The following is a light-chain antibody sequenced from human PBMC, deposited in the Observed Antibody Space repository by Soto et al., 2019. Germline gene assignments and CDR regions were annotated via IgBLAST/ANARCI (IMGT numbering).Light chain of an antibody. CDR1: YSDIGDYNH. J-gene: IGLJ2*01. CDR3: SSYSGTNSNVI. Sequence: QSALTQPPSASGSPGQSVTISCAGTYSDIGDYNHVSWYQQHPDKVPKLIIYEVTKRPSGVPDRFSGSKSGYTASLTVSDLQPADEAVYYCSSYSGTNSNVIFGGGTKLTVL. V-gene: IGLV2-8*01. CDR2: EVT.